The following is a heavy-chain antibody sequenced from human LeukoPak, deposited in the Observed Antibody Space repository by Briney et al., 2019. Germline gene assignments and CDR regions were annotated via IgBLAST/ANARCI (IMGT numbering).Heavy chain of an antibody. J-gene: IGHJ4*02. CDR1: GGSFSGYY. CDR2: INHSGST. V-gene: IGHV4-34*01. CDR3: ARDSYYYGSGSLFDY. D-gene: IGHD3-10*01. Sequence: SETLSLTCAVYGGSFSGYYWSWIRQPPGKGLEWIGEINHSGSTNYNPSLKSRVSLSVDTSGNQFSLKLSSVTAADTAVYYCARDSYYYGSGSLFDYWGQGTLVTVSS.